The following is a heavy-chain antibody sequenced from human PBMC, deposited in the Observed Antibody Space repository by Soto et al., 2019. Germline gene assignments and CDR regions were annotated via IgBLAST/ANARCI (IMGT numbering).Heavy chain of an antibody. V-gene: IGHV2-70*04. D-gene: IGHD3-3*01. CDR2: IDWDDDK. CDR1: GFSLSNARMG. Sequence: SGPTLVNPTETLTLTCTVSGFSLSNARMGVSWIRQPPGKALEWLARIDWDDDKFYSTSLKTRLTISKDTSKNQVVLTMTNMDLVDTATYYCARISEWLGAFDIWGQGTMVTVSS. CDR3: ARISEWLGAFDI. J-gene: IGHJ3*02.